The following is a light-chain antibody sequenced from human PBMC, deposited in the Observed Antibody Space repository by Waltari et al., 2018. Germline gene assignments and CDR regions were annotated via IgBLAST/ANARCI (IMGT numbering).Light chain of an antibody. CDR2: DVS. CDR3: SSFTTSSTLL. CDR1: SRDVGAFNS. V-gene: IGLV2-14*03. J-gene: IGLJ2*01. Sequence: SALTKPASVSASPGESITISCTATSRDVGAFNSVSWYPQHPGKAPKFMIYDVSNRPSGVSHRFSGSKSGNTASLTISGLQAEDEAVYYCSSFTTSSTLLFGGGTKLTVL.